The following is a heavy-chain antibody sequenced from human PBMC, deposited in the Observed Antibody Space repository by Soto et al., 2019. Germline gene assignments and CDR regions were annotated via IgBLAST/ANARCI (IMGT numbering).Heavy chain of an antibody. CDR3: ARAAYCISTSCYLFDY. D-gene: IGHD2-2*01. CDR1: GFTFSSYW. V-gene: IGHV3-74*01. Sequence: VGSLRLSCAASGFTFSSYWMHWVRQAPGKGLVWVSRINSDGSSTSYADSVKGRFTISRDNAKNTLYLQMNSLRAEDTAVYYCARAAYCISTSCYLFDYWGQGTLVTVSS. J-gene: IGHJ4*02. CDR2: INSDGSST.